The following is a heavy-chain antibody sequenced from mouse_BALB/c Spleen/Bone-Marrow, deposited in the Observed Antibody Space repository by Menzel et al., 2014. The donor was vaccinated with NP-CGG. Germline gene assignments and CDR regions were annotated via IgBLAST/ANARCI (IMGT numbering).Heavy chain of an antibody. Sequence: VQLQQSGAELVKPGASVKLSCTASGFNIKDTYMHWVRQRPEQGLEWIGRIDPANGNTKYDPKFQGKATITADTSSNTAYRQLSSLTSEDTAVYYYARGRYDGVWYPWFAYWGQGTLVTVSA. CDR1: GFNIKDTY. J-gene: IGHJ3*01. D-gene: IGHD2-10*02. CDR2: IDPANGNT. CDR3: ARGRYDGVWYPWFAY. V-gene: IGHV14-3*02.